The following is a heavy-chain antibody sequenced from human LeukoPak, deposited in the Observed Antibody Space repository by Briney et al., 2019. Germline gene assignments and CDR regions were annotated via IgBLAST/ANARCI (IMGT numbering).Heavy chain of an antibody. V-gene: IGHV4-39*01. Sequence: SETLSLTCTVSDGSINSNSYYWGWIRQPPGKGLEWIVSIYYSGNTHYNPSLKSRVTISVDTSKNQFSLKLSSVTAADTAVYYCARRNLEYSSKGAFDIWGQGTMVTVPS. CDR3: ARRNLEYSSKGAFDI. CDR1: DGSINSNSYY. J-gene: IGHJ3*02. CDR2: IYYSGNT. D-gene: IGHD6-13*01.